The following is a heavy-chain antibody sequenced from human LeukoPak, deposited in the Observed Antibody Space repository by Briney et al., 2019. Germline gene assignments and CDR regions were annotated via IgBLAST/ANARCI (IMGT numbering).Heavy chain of an antibody. J-gene: IGHJ6*02. CDR1: GGSISSDDYY. Sequence: SETLSLTCTVSGGSISSDDYYWSWIRQPPGKGLEWIGYIYYSGSTYYNPSLKSRVTISVDTSKNQFSLKLSSVTAADTAVYYCARDLSGQYYYYGMDVWGQGTTVTVSS. V-gene: IGHV4-30-4*01. D-gene: IGHD6-19*01. CDR2: IYYSGST. CDR3: ARDLSGQYYYYGMDV.